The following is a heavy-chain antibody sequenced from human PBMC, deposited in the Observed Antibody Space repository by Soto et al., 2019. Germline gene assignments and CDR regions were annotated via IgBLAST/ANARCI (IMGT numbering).Heavy chain of an antibody. CDR3: ARGWGYDSNDYYYAY. J-gene: IGHJ4*02. CDR1: GGPFSRHA. Sequence: QVQLVQSGAEVRKPGSSVKVSYNASGGPFSRHAISWVRQAPGQGLAWMGGIIPILGTANHAQKFQGRVTISADQSTRTVHMELSSLRSEDTPMYYCARGWGYDSNDYYYAYWGQGTLVILSS. CDR2: IIPILGTA. V-gene: IGHV1-69*01. D-gene: IGHD3-22*01.